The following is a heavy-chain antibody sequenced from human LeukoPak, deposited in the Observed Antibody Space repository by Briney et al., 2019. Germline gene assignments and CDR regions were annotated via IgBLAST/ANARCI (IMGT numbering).Heavy chain of an antibody. J-gene: IGHJ4*02. CDR2: ISGSGGST. V-gene: IGHV3-23*01. D-gene: IGHD3-3*01. CDR1: GFTFSSYA. Sequence: PGGSLRLSCAASGFTFSSYAMSWVRQAPGKGLEGVSAISGSGGSTYYADSGKGRFTISRDNSKNTLYLQMNSLRAEDTAVYYCIGGGQQGIYWGQGTLVTVSS. CDR3: IGGGQQGIY.